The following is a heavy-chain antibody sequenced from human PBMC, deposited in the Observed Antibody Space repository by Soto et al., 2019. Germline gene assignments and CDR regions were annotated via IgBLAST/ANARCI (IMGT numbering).Heavy chain of an antibody. Sequence: QVQLQQWGAGLLKPSETLSLTCAVYGGSFSGYYWSWIRQPPGKGLEWIGEINHSGSTNYNPSLKRRVTISVDTSKNQFSLKLSSVTAADTAVYYCARGHYRNFQEIDYWGQGTLVTVSS. J-gene: IGHJ4*02. D-gene: IGHD4-4*01. V-gene: IGHV4-34*01. CDR1: GGSFSGYY. CDR2: INHSGST. CDR3: ARGHYRNFQEIDY.